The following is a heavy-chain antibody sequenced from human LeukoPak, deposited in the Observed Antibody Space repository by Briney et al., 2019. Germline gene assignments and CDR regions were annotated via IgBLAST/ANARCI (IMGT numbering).Heavy chain of an antibody. Sequence: GGSLRLSCAASGFTFSSYGMHWVRQAPGKGLEWVAVISYDGSNKYYADSVKGRFTISRDNSKNTLYLQMNSLRAEETAVYYCAKDPAIGAFDIWGQGTMVTVSS. CDR2: ISYDGSNK. J-gene: IGHJ3*02. CDR3: AKDPAIGAFDI. CDR1: GFTFSSYG. V-gene: IGHV3-30*18. D-gene: IGHD3-22*01.